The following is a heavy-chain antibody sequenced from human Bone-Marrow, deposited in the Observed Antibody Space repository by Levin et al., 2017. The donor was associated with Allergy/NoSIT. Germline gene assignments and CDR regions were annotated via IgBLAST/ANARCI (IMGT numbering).Heavy chain of an antibody. D-gene: IGHD3-22*01. CDR2: LSWNSGTI. Sequence: SLKISCAASGFTFDDYAMHWVRQAPGKGLEWVASLSWNSGTIHYADSVKGRFNISRDNAKNSLYLQMNSLRPEDTALYYCAKGTSAHDYDSSGYCDFWGQGTLVTVSS. J-gene: IGHJ4*02. V-gene: IGHV3-9*01. CDR1: GFTFDDYA. CDR3: AKGTSAHDYDSSGYCDF.